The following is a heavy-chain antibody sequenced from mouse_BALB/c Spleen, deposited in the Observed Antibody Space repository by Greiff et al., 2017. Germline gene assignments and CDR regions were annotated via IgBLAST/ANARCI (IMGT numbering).Heavy chain of an antibody. V-gene: IGHV1-18*01. Sequence: EVQLVESGPELVKPGASMKISCKASGYSFTGYTMNWVKQSHGKNLEWIGLINPYNGGTSYNQKFKGKATLTVDKSSSTAYMELLSLTSEDSAVYYCARGEPTVVATKAMDYWGQGTSVTVSS. CDR2: INPYNGGT. CDR1: GYSFTGYT. D-gene: IGHD1-1*01. CDR3: ARGEPTVVATKAMDY. J-gene: IGHJ4*01.